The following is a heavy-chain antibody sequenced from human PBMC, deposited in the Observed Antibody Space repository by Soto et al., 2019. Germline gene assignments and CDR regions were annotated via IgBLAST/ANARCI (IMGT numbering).Heavy chain of an antibody. Sequence: QVQLQESGPGLVKPSETLSLTCTVSGGSISSYYWTWIRQPPGKGLEWIGYVYYSGGTNYNPSLQSRVTISVDTSKSQFSLNLSSVTAADTAVYYCERNHRYNSGWYESWGQGILVTVSS. CDR3: ERNHRYNSGWYES. J-gene: IGHJ5*01. CDR2: VYYSGGT. D-gene: IGHD6-19*01. CDR1: GGSISSYY. V-gene: IGHV4-59*01.